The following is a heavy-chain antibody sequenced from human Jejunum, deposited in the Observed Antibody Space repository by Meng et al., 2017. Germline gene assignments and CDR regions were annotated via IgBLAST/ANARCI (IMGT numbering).Heavy chain of an antibody. CDR3: ARSVNANYDN. CDR2: ISSDGEDT. D-gene: IGHD4/OR15-4a*01. V-gene: IGHV3-64*01. CDR1: GFPFSNFP. J-gene: IGHJ4*02. Sequence: EVQLVESGGGSVQPGGSLRLSCEASGFPFSNFPLHWLRQSPGKRLEFVSGISSDGEDTYYANSVKGRFTISRDNSKNMMFLQMGSLRPEDMAVYYCARSVNANYDNWGRGTLVTVSS.